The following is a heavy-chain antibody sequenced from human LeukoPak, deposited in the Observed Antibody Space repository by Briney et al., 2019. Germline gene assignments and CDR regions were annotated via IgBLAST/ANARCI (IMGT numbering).Heavy chain of an antibody. D-gene: IGHD3-22*01. CDR1: GYTFTSYY. CDR3: ARTYYYDSSGFRLDY. Sequence: ASVKVSCKASGYTFTSYYIHWVRQAPGQGLEWMGIINPSDGSTSYAQKFQGRVTMTRDMSTSTVYMELSSLRSDDTAVYYCARTYYYDSSGFRLDYWGQGTLVTVSS. V-gene: IGHV1-46*01. J-gene: IGHJ4*02. CDR2: INPSDGST.